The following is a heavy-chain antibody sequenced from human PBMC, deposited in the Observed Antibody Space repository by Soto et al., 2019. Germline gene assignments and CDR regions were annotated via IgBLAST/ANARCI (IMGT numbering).Heavy chain of an antibody. CDR3: ATQKGYTYYYGSGRPQAFDI. V-gene: IGHV1-69*13. Sequence: GASVKVSCKASGGTFSSYAISWVRQAPGQGLEWMGGIIPIFGTANYAQKFQGRVTITADESTSTAYMELSSLRSEDTAVYYCATQKGYTYYYGSGRPQAFDIWGQGTMVTVSS. CDR2: IIPIFGTA. CDR1: GGTFSSYA. D-gene: IGHD3-10*01. J-gene: IGHJ3*02.